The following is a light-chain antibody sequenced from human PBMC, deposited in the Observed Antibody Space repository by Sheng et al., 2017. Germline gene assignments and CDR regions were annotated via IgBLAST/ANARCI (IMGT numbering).Light chain of an antibody. V-gene: IGLV4-69*01. J-gene: IGLJ2*01. CDR2: LNSDGSQ. Sequence: QSVLTQPPSASASLGASVKLTCTLSRGHSNSAITWHQQQPEKGPRFLMKLNSDGSQTKGDGIPDRFSGSTSGSERHLTISALQSEDEADYYCQTWGDHTSVIFGGGTRLTVL. CDR1: RGHSNSA. CDR3: QTWGDHTSVI.